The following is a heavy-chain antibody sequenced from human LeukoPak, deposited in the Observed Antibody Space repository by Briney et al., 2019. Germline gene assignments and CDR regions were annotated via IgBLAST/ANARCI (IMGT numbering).Heavy chain of an antibody. D-gene: IGHD2-2*01. CDR1: GFIFNNYG. J-gene: IGHJ6*04. CDR3: VGQLLRAV. V-gene: IGHV3-23*01. CDR2: ISNDGGGT. Sequence: PGGSLRLSCAASGFIFNNYGLIWVRQAPGKGLEWVSAISNDGGGTNYADFVKGRFTISRDNAKNSVFLQMNSLRVDDTAVYYCVGQLLRAVWGKGTTVTVSS.